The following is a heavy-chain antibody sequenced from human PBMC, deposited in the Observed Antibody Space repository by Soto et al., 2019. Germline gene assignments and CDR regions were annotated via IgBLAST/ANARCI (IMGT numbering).Heavy chain of an antibody. J-gene: IGHJ4*02. CDR1: GFTFDNYA. CDR2: ISWNSNTI. CDR3: AKDTGPN. Sequence: LRLSCAASGFTFDNYAMHWARQAPGKGLEWVSGISWNSNTIAYADSVKGRFTISRDNAKNSLYLQMNSLRAEDTAFYYCAKDTGPNWGQGTLVTVSS. V-gene: IGHV3-9*01.